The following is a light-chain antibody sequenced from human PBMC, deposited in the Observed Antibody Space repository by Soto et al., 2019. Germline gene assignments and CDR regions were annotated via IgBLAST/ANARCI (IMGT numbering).Light chain of an antibody. J-gene: IGKJ1*01. CDR1: QSVSSSY. CDR3: QQYGSSRT. Sequence: EIVLTQSPGTLSLSPGERATLSCRASQSVSSSYLAWYQQKPGQAPRLLIYGASSRATGIPDRFSGGGSGTDFTLTISRLEPEDFAVYYFQQYGSSRTFGQGTKVEIK. V-gene: IGKV3-20*01. CDR2: GAS.